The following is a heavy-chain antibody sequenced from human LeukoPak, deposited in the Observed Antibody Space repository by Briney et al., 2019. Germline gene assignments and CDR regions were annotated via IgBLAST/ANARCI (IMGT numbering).Heavy chain of an antibody. J-gene: IGHJ3*01. V-gene: IGHV3-48*03. CDR3: AREIPATRGDAFDV. Sequence: GGSLRLSCVASGFTFSSYELNWVRQAPGKGLEWLSYIGRSNDNVNYAGSVRGRFTVYRDNAKDSLYLQMNSLRVEDTAVYFCAREIPATRGDAFDVWGQGTVVTVSS. D-gene: IGHD2-2*01. CDR2: IGRSNDNV. CDR1: GFTFSSYE.